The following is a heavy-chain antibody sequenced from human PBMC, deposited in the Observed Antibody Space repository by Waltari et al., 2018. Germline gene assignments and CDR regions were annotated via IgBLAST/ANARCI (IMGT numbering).Heavy chain of an antibody. CDR3: ARALRIQLWSVGY. Sequence: QVQLVQSGAEVKKPGASVKVSCQASGYTFTSSDINWVRQATGQGLEWMGWMNPNSGNTGYAQKFQGRVTMTRNTSISTAYMELSSLRSEDTAVYYCARALRIQLWSVGYWGQGTLVTVSS. CDR2: MNPNSGNT. J-gene: IGHJ4*02. D-gene: IGHD5-18*01. V-gene: IGHV1-8*01. CDR1: GYTFTSSD.